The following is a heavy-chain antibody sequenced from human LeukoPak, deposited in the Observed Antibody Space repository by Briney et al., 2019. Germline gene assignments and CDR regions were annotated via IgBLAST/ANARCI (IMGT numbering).Heavy chain of an antibody. CDR2: IIPIFGTT. CDR1: GYTFTSYG. J-gene: IGHJ4*02. Sequence: GASVKVSCKASGYTFTSYGISWVRQAPGQGLEWMGGIIPIFGTTNYAQKFQDRVTITADKSTSTAYMELSSLRSEDAAVYYCAGGIAAAFTDYWGQGTLVTVSS. CDR3: AGGIAAAFTDY. D-gene: IGHD6-13*01. V-gene: IGHV1-69*06.